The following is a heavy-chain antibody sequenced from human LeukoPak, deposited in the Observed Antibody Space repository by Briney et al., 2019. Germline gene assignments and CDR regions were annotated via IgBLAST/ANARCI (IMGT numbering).Heavy chain of an antibody. Sequence: SVQVSCKASGGTFSSYAISWVRQAPGQGLEWMGGIIPIFGTANYAQKFQGRVTITADESTSTAHMELSSLRSEDTAVYYCAREAAPGFDYWGQGTLVTVSS. V-gene: IGHV1-69*13. D-gene: IGHD2-15*01. CDR3: AREAAPGFDY. J-gene: IGHJ4*02. CDR2: IIPIFGTA. CDR1: GGTFSSYA.